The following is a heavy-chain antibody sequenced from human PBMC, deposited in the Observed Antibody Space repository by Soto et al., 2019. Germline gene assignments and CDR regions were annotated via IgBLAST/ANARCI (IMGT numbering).Heavy chain of an antibody. CDR2: INHVGTI. D-gene: IGHD3-10*01. CDR1: NGSFSGYY. CDR3: ARGTGYMVRGILGS. Sequence: QVQLQLWGTGLLKPSETLSLTCDIYNGSFSGYYWTWIRQSAGKGLEWIGEINHVGTINYNPSLKSRVTIXGXTXXNQGSLRLTSVTDADTAVYYCARGTGYMVRGILGSWSQGTPVTVSS. J-gene: IGHJ5*02. V-gene: IGHV4-34*02.